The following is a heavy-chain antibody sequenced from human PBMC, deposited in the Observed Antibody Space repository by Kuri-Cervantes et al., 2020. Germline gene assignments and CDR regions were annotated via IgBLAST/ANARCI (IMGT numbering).Heavy chain of an antibody. D-gene: IGHD1-26*01. CDR3: ARVTGIVGSTTADY. V-gene: IGHV3-21*01. CDR1: GFTFSSYA. J-gene: IGHJ4*02. Sequence: GESLKISCAASGFTFSSYAMHWVRQAPGKGLEWVSAISGSGGSTYYADSVKGRFTISRDNAKNSLYLQMNSLRAEDTAVYYCARVTGIVGSTTADYWGQGTLVTVSS. CDR2: ISGSGGST.